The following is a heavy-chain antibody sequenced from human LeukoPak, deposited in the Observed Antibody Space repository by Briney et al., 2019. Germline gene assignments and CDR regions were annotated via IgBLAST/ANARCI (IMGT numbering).Heavy chain of an antibody. Sequence: ASVKVSCKASGYTFTGYYMHWVRQAPGQGLEWMGWINPNSGGTNYAQKFQGWVTMTRDTSISTAYMELSRLRSDDTAVYYCAREGGPQWDMAFDIWGQGTMVTVSS. V-gene: IGHV1-2*04. D-gene: IGHD1-26*01. CDR1: GYTFTGYY. J-gene: IGHJ3*02. CDR2: INPNSGGT. CDR3: AREGGPQWDMAFDI.